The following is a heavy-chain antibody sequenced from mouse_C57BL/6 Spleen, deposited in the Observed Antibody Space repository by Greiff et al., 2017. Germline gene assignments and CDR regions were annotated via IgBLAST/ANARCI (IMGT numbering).Heavy chain of an antibody. CDR2: IHPNSGST. CDR3: ARSGSNSAMDY. J-gene: IGHJ4*01. Sequence: QVQLQQPGAELVKPGASVKLSCKASGYTFTSYWMHWVKQRPGQGLEWIGMIHPNSGSTNYNEKFKSKATLTVDKSSSTAYMQLSSLTSEDAAVYYCARSGSNSAMDYWGQRTSVTVSS. CDR1: GYTFTSYW. D-gene: IGHD2-5*01. V-gene: IGHV1-64*01.